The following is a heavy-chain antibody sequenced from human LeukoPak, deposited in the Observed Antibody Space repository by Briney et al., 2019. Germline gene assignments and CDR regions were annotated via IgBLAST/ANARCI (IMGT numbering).Heavy chain of an antibody. CDR2: MYHNGST. J-gene: IGHJ5*02. D-gene: IGHD5-24*01. V-gene: IGHV4-39*01. CDR1: GGSISSISYY. CDR3: ARHPSGRMWLQQGGWFDP. Sequence: PSETLSLTCTISGGSISSISYYWGWIRQPPGKGLEWIGSMYHNGSTYYNPSLKSRVTISVDTSKNQFSLKLTSVTAADTAVYYCARHPSGRMWLQQGGWFDPWGQGTLVTVSS.